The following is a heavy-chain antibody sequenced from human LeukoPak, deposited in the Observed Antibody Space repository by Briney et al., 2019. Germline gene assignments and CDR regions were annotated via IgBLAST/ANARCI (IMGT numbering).Heavy chain of an antibody. J-gene: IGHJ4*02. CDR2: ISGSGGST. CDR3: AKDTVNSGSSY. D-gene: IGHD6-19*01. CDR1: GFIFSSYG. Sequence: GGSLRLSCAASGFIFSSYGMSWVRQAPRKGLEWASEISGSGGSTYYADSVKGRFTISRDSSKNTLYLQMNSLRAEDTAVYYCAKDTVNSGSSYWGQGTLVTVSS. V-gene: IGHV3-23*01.